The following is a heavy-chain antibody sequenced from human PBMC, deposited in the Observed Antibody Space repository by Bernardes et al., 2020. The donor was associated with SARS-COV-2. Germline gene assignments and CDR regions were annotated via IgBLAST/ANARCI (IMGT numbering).Heavy chain of an antibody. CDR2: IRYDGSET. CDR1: GFTFSSYW. Sequence: GGSLRLSCAASGFTFSSYWMSWVRQAPGKGLEWVAVIRYDGSETYYADSVKGRFTISRDNSKSTLYLQMNSLRPEDTAVYYCAKDLQSKWLLYFHGMDVLGQGTTVTVPS. D-gene: IGHD2-21*01. V-gene: IGHV3-30*02. CDR3: AKDLQSKWLLYFHGMDV. J-gene: IGHJ6*01.